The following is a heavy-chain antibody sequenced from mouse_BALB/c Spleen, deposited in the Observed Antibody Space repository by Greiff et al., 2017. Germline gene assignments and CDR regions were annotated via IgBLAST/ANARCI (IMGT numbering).Heavy chain of an antibody. V-gene: IGHV2-6-7*01. CDR1: GFSLTGYG. J-gene: IGHJ3*01. CDR3: ARDKNYRYGAWFAY. Sequence: VKLMESGPGLVAPSQSLSITCTVSGFSLTGYGVNWVRQPPGKGLEWLGMIWGDGSTDYNSALKSRLSISKDNSKSQVFLKMNSLQTDDTARYYCARDKNYRYGAWFAYWGQGTLVTVSA. D-gene: IGHD2-14*01. CDR2: IWGDGST.